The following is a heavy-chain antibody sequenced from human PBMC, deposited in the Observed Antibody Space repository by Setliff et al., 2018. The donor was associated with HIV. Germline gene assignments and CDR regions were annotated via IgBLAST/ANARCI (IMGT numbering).Heavy chain of an antibody. CDR1: GYTFTSYD. CDR3: AREEQWLAYYFDY. V-gene: IGHV1-8*01. Sequence: GASVKVSCKASGYTFTSYDINWVRQATGQGLEWMGWMNPNSGNTGYAQKFQGRVTMTRNTSISTAYMELSSLRSEDTAVYYCAREEQWLAYYFDYWGQGTLVTVSS. CDR2: MNPNSGNT. J-gene: IGHJ4*02. D-gene: IGHD6-19*01.